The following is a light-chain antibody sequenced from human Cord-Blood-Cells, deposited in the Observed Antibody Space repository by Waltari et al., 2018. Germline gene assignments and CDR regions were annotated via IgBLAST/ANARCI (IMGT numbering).Light chain of an antibody. Sequence: SYVLTQPPSVSVAPGQTARLTCGGNNIGSKSVHWYQQKPGQAPVLVIYYDSDRPSGIPERFSGSNSGNTATLTISRVEAGDEADYYCQVWDSSSDHPVFCGGTKLTVL. CDR1: NIGSKS. CDR3: QVWDSSSDHPV. V-gene: IGLV3-21*04. CDR2: YDS. J-gene: IGLJ2*01.